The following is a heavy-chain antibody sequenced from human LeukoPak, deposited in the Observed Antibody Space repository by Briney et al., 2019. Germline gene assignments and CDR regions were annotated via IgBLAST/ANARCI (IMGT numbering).Heavy chain of an antibody. D-gene: IGHD2-8*01. J-gene: IGHJ6*04. CDR2: INPNSGGT. CDR1: GYTFTDYY. V-gene: IGHV1-2*02. CDR3: ARNRIMVYAIAFWMDV. Sequence: EASVKVSCKASGYTFTDYYMHWVRQAPGQGLEWMGWINPNSGGTNYAQKFQGRVTMTRDTSISTAYMELSRLRSDDTAVYYCARNRIMVYAIAFWMDVWGKGTTVTVSS.